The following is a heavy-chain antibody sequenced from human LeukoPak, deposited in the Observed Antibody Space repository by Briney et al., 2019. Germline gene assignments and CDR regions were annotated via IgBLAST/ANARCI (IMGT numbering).Heavy chain of an antibody. CDR2: ISGSGGST. CDR1: GFSFSSYA. CDR3: ANSAGIAAAGYYFDY. V-gene: IGHV3-23*01. J-gene: IGHJ4*02. D-gene: IGHD6-13*01. Sequence: GGSLRFSCAASGFSFSSYAMSWVRQAPGKGLEWVSAISGSGGSTYYADSVKGRFTISRDNSKNTLYLQMNSLRAEDTAVYYCANSAGIAAAGYYFDYWGQGTLVTVSS.